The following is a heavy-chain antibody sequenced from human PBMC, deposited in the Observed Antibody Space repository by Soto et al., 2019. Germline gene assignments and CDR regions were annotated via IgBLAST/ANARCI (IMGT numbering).Heavy chain of an antibody. CDR1: GFIFSDHY. CDR2: IKNKANSYTT. D-gene: IGHD1-26*01. V-gene: IGHV3-72*01. CDR3: TRISLVGATGGRYFDY. Sequence: QLVESGGGLVQPGGSLRLSCAASGFIFSDHYMDWVRQAPGKGLEWVGRIKNKANSYTTEYAASVKGRFTISRDDSKNSLYLQMNSLKTEDTAVYYCTRISLVGATGGRYFDYWGQGTLLTVSS. J-gene: IGHJ4*02.